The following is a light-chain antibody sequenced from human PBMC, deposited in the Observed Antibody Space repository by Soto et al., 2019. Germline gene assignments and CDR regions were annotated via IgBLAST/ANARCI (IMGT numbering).Light chain of an antibody. CDR3: QQRSDWPWT. CDR2: DVS. Sequence: IVLTQSPATLSLSPWERGTLSCRASESVTDYLAWYQQKPGQAPRLLVYDVSNRATGIPARFSGGGSGTDFTLTISNVEPEDFAVYYCQQRSDWPWTFGQGTKVDIK. V-gene: IGKV3-11*01. CDR1: ESVTDY. J-gene: IGKJ1*01.